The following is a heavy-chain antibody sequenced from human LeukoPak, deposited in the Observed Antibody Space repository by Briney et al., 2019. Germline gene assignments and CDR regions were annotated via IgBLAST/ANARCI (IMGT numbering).Heavy chain of an antibody. CDR1: GYTFGTHW. D-gene: IGHD3-9*01. V-gene: IGHV1-46*01. CDR2: INPSGDVR. Sequence: AASVKVSCKASGYTFGTHWMHWVRQAPGQGLEWMGIINPSGDVRSYAQKFKGRVTVTRDMSTRTVYMELSDLRPEDTAVYYCARDYSGEWEQLTGWWFDPWGQGTLVIVSS. CDR3: ARDYSGEWEQLTGWWFDP. J-gene: IGHJ5*02.